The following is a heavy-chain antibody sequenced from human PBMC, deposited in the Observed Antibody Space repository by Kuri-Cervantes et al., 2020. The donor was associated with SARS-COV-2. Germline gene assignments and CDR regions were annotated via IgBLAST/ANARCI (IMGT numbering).Heavy chain of an antibody. CDR1: GDSVSSNSAG. CDR3: ARVTTGTLDS. Sequence: SQTLSLTCAISGDSVSSNSAGWNWIRQSPSRGLEWLGRTYYRSKWYHDYAVAVKSRIIMNPDTSKIQFSLQLSSVTPEDTAVYYCARVTTGTLDSWGQGTLVTVSS. J-gene: IGHJ4*02. CDR2: TYYRSKWYH. V-gene: IGHV6-1*01. D-gene: IGHD1-1*01.